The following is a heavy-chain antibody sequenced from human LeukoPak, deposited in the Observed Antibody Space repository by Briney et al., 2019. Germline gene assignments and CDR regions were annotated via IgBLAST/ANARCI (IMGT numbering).Heavy chain of an antibody. Sequence: SETLSLTCTVSGGSISSHYWSWIRQPPGKGLEWIGYIYYSGSTNYNPSLKSRVTISVDTSKNQFSLKLSSVTAADTAVYYCARDHEGIAAAGNYYYYYMDVWGKGTTVTVSS. J-gene: IGHJ6*03. CDR3: ARDHEGIAAAGNYYYYYMDV. CDR1: GGSISSHY. V-gene: IGHV4-59*11. D-gene: IGHD6-13*01. CDR2: IYYSGST.